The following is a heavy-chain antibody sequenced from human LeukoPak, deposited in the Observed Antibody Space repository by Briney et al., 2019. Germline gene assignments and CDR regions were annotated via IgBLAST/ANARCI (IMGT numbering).Heavy chain of an antibody. Sequence: PGGSLRLSCAASGFTFSSYSMNWVRQAPGKGLEWLSYIGGNTGIIWYADSVKGRFTISRDNSKNTLYLQMNSLRAEDTAVYYCAKRERFPDGGQHWGQGTLVTVSS. V-gene: IGHV3-48*01. CDR1: GFTFSSYS. J-gene: IGHJ4*02. CDR2: IGGNTGII. D-gene: IGHD1-1*01. CDR3: AKRERFPDGGQH.